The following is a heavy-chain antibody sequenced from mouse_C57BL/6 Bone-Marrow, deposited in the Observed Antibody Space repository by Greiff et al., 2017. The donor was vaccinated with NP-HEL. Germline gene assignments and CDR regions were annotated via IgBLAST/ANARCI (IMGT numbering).Heavy chain of an antibody. D-gene: IGHD3-2*02. CDR2: IYPSDSET. Sequence: VQLQQPGAELVRPGSSVKLSCKASGYTFTSYWMDWVKQRPGQGLEWIGNIYPSDSETHYNQKFKDKATLTVDKSSSTAYMQLSSLTSEDSAVYYCARRDSSGYPYYYAMDYWGQGTSVTVSS. CDR3: ARRDSSGYPYYYAMDY. CDR1: GYTFTSYW. J-gene: IGHJ4*01. V-gene: IGHV1-61*01.